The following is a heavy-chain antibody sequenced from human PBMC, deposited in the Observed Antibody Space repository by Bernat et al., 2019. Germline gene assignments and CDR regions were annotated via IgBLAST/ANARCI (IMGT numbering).Heavy chain of an antibody. Sequence: EVQLLESGGGLVRPGGSLRLSCAASGFTFTSYAMSWVRQAPGKGLEWVSAISGSGDSTYYAHSVKGRFTISRDKSKNTLYLQMNSLRAEDTAVYFCAKDRELVDHWGQGTLVTVSS. CDR3: AKDRELVDH. D-gene: IGHD1-26*01. CDR2: ISGSGDST. V-gene: IGHV3-23*01. CDR1: GFTFTSYA. J-gene: IGHJ4*02.